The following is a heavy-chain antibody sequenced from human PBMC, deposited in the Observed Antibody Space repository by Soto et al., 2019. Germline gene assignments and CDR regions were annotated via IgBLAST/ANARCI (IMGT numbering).Heavy chain of an antibody. CDR3: TTDRNVLLWFGELSVDY. CDR1: GFTFSNAW. CDR2: IKSKTDGGTT. D-gene: IGHD3-10*01. V-gene: IGHV3-15*01. J-gene: IGHJ4*02. Sequence: GGSLRLSCAASGFTFSNAWMSWVRQAPGKGLEWVGRIKSKTDGGTTDYAAPVKGRFTISRDDSKNTLYLQMNSLKTEDTAVYYCTTDRNVLLWFGELSVDYWGQGTLVTVSS.